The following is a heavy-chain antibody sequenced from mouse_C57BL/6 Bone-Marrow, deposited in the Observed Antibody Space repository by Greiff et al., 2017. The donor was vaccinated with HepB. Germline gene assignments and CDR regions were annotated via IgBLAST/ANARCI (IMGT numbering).Heavy chain of an antibody. CDR1: GFTFTDYY. V-gene: IGHV7-3*01. CDR2: IRNKANGYTT. J-gene: IGHJ4*01. Sequence: DVMLVESGGGLVQPGGSLSLSCAASGFTFTDYYMSWVRQPPGKALEWLGFIRNKANGYTTEYSASVKGRFTISRDNSQSILYLQMNALRAEYSATYYCARSPYAMDYWGQGTSVTVSS. CDR3: ARSPYAMDY.